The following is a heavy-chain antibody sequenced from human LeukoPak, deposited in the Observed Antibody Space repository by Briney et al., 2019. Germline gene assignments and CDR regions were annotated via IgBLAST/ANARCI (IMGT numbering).Heavy chain of an antibody. D-gene: IGHD2-2*01. CDR2: IYSVGST. CDR3: AREEYCSSTSCSNYYYYGMDV. CDR1: GFTVSSNY. V-gene: IGHV3-53*01. J-gene: IGHJ6*02. Sequence: GGSLRLSCAASGFTVSSNYMSWVRQAPGEGLEWVSDIYSVGSTYYADSVKGRFTISRDNSKNTLYLQMNSLRAENTAVYYCAREEYCSSTSCSNYYYYGMDVWGQGTTVTVSS.